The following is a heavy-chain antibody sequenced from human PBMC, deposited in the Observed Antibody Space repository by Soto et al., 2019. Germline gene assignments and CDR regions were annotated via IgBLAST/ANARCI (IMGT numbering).Heavy chain of an antibody. CDR3: ANDLLLSDIVIVAAAFDY. CDR2: ISGSGGNT. V-gene: IGHV3-23*01. D-gene: IGHD2-2*01. Sequence: DVKLLESGGGLVQPGGSLRLSCAASGFAFGNYAMTWVRQAPGKGLEWVTVISGSGGNTYYADSVKGRFTISRDNSKNTLYLQMNSLRAEDSAVYFCANDLLLSDIVIVAAAFDYWGQGTLVTVSA. J-gene: IGHJ4*02. CDR1: GFAFGNYA.